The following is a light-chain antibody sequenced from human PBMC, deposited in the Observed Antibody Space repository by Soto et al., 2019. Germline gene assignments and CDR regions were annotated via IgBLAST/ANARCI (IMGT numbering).Light chain of an antibody. V-gene: IGKV4-1*01. J-gene: IGKJ3*01. CDR1: QSVLYNSNNKNY. Sequence: DIVMTQSPDSLAVSLGERATINCKSSQSVLYNSNNKNYLAWYQQKPGQPPKLLIYLASTRESGVPDRFSGSRSGTEFTLTISSLQAEDVAVYYCQQYYNTPLFTFGPGTKVEIK. CDR3: QQYYNTPLFT. CDR2: LAS.